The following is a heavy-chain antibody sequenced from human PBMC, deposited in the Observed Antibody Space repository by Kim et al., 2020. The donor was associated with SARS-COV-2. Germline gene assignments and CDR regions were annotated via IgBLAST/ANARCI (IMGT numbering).Heavy chain of an antibody. CDR1: GASISSANW. CDR2: IYHSGST. J-gene: IGHJ6*02. Sequence: SETLSLTCAVSGASISSANWWSWVRQPPEKGLEWIGEIYHSGSTNYNPPLKSRLTISIDNSRNQFFLKLTSVTAADTAVYHCARRGSGYGYYYNGLDVWGQGTTVTVSS. CDR3: ARRGSGYGYYYNGLDV. V-gene: IGHV4-4*02. D-gene: IGHD3-3*01.